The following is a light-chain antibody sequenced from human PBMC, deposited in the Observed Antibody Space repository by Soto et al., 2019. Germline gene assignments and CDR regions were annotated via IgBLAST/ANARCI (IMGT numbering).Light chain of an antibody. CDR3: QQLNTYPVT. V-gene: IGKV1-9*01. Sequence: DIQMTQSPSSLSASVGDSVTITCRASQGISRYLSWYQQKPGRAPKLLISAASTLQSGVLARFSGSGSGTDFTLSITSLQPEDFATYYCQQLNTYPVTFGGGTKVDIK. J-gene: IGKJ4*01. CDR2: AAS. CDR1: QGISRY.